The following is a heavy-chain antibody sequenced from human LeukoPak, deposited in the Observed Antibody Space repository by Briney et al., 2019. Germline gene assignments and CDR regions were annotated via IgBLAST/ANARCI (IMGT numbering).Heavy chain of an antibody. D-gene: IGHD1-26*01. CDR3: ASSWEQLWDNDY. V-gene: IGHV3-7*02. CDR1: GFTFSSYW. Sequence: GGSLRLSCASSGFTFSSYWMSWVRQAPGKGLEWVANIKQDGSEKYYVDSVKGRFTISRDNAKNSLYLQMNSLRAEDTAVYYCASSWEQLWDNDYWGQGTLVTVSS. J-gene: IGHJ4*02. CDR2: IKQDGSEK.